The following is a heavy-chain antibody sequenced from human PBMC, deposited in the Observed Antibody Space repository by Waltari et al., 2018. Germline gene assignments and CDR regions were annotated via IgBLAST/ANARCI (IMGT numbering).Heavy chain of an antibody. D-gene: IGHD3-10*01. CDR2: IYYSGST. CDR1: GSSISSGYY. CDR3: ARDPRSGGGY. J-gene: IGHJ4*02. Sequence: QVQLQESGPGLVKPSETLSLTCTVSGSSISSGYYWGWIRQPPGKGLEWIGSIYYSGSTSYNPSLKRRVTISVDTSKNQFSLKLTSVTAADTAVYHCARDPRSGGGYWGQGTLVTVSS. V-gene: IGHV4-38-2*02.